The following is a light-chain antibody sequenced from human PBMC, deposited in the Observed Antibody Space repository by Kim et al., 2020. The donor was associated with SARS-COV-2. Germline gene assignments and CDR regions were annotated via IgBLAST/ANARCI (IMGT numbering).Light chain of an antibody. V-gene: IGKV1-5*01. CDR3: QQCNTYPLT. CDR2: DAS. CDR1: QSISSW. Sequence: ASVGDRVTITCRASQSISSWLAWYQEKPGKAPKLLIYDASSLESGVPSRFSSSGSGTEFTLTISSLQPDDFATYYCQQCNTYPLTFGGGTKVEIK. J-gene: IGKJ4*01.